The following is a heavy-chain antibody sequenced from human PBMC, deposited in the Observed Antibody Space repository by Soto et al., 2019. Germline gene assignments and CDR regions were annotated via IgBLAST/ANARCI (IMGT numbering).Heavy chain of an antibody. V-gene: IGHV1-46*01. Sequence: QVQLVQSGAEVKKPGASVKVSCKASGYTFSNYYMHWVRQAPGQGYEWMGIINPSGGSTTYAQKLQGRVTMTSDTSTNTVYMELISLKSEDTAVYYCARYDYNGYYFDYWGQGTLVTVSS. CDR3: ARYDYNGYYFDY. J-gene: IGHJ4*02. CDR1: GYTFSNYY. D-gene: IGHD4-4*01. CDR2: INPSGGST.